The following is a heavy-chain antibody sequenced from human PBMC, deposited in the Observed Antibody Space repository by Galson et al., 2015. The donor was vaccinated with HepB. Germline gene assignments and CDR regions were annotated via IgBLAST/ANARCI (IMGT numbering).Heavy chain of an antibody. Sequence: SVKVSCKAFGYTFTNYGINWVRQAPGQGLEWMGWISGVNGDTEYAQNVQGRVTMTTDPSTNTAYLEVGSLTSDDTAVYYCARDVTVIRRFILTLPILGLDPWGQGTLVIVSS. CDR1: GYTFTNYG. CDR2: ISGVNGDT. CDR3: ARDVTVIRRFILTLPILGLDP. J-gene: IGHJ5*02. D-gene: IGHD2-21*01. V-gene: IGHV1-18*04.